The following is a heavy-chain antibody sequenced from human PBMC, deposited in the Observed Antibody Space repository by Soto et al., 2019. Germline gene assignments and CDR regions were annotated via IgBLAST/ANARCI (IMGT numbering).Heavy chain of an antibody. J-gene: IGHJ4*02. CDR2: VHYSRST. Sequence: SETLSLTCTVSGGSVSSGDYYWSWIRQPPGKGLEWIGYVHYSRSTKYNPSLESRVTISVDTSKNQFSLKLNSVTAADTVVYYCARVAASGSWVFDYWGQGTLVTVSS. V-gene: IGHV4-61*08. D-gene: IGHD6-13*01. CDR1: GGSVSSGDYY. CDR3: ARVAASGSWVFDY.